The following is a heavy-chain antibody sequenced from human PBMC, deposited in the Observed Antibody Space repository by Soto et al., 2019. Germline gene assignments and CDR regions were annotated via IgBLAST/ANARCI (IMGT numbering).Heavy chain of an antibody. J-gene: IGHJ4*02. V-gene: IGHV3-21*01. D-gene: IGHD6-13*01. Sequence: GGSLRLSCAASGFTFSSYSMNWVRQAPGKGLEWVSSISSSSSYIYYADSVKGRFTISRDNAKNSLYLQMDSLRAEDTAVYYCARDGRIAAAGTEFDYWGQGTLVTVSS. CDR1: GFTFSSYS. CDR2: ISSSSSYI. CDR3: ARDGRIAAAGTEFDY.